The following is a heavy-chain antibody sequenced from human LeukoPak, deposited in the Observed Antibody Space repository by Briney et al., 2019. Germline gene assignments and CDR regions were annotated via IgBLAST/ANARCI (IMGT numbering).Heavy chain of an antibody. J-gene: IGHJ4*02. CDR2: INPNSGGT. Sequence: ASVKVSCKASGYTFTGYYMHWVRQAPGQGLEWMGRINPNSGGTNYAQKFQGRVTMTRDTSISTAYMELSRLRSDDTAVYYCARDGRRRGSYSHEDYXGQGTLVTVS. CDR3: ARDGRRRGSYSHEDY. V-gene: IGHV1-2*06. CDR1: GYTFTGYY. D-gene: IGHD1-26*01.